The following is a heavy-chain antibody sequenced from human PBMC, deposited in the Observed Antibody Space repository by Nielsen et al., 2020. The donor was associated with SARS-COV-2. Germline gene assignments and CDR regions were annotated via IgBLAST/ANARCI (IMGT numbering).Heavy chain of an antibody. CDR2: ISYDGSNK. J-gene: IGHJ3*02. CDR1: GFTFSSYG. Sequence: GGSLRLSCAASGFTFSSYGMHWVRQAPGKGLEWVAVISYDGSNKYYADSVKGRFTISRDNSKNTLYLQMNSLRAEDTAVYYCANLDDIVVVPAAPRDAFDIWGQGTMVTVSS. V-gene: IGHV3-30*18. D-gene: IGHD2-2*01. CDR3: ANLDDIVVVPAAPRDAFDI.